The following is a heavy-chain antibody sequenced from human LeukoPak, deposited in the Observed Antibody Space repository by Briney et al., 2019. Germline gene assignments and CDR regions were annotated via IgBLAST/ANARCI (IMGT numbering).Heavy chain of an antibody. J-gene: IGHJ4*02. Sequence: KVSQTLSLTCAISGDSVSSNSAAWNWIRQSPSRGLEWLGRSYYRSYWCNDYAVSVKSRLTITPDTSKNQFSLQLNSVTPEDTAVYYCARDSSGSYYWFDYWGQGTLVTVSS. CDR1: GDSVSSNSAA. CDR2: SYYRSYWCN. V-gene: IGHV6-1*01. CDR3: ARDSSGSYYWFDY. D-gene: IGHD3-22*01.